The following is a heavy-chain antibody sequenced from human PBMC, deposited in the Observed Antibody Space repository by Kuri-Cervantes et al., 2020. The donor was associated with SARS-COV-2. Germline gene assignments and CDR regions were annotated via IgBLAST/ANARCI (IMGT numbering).Heavy chain of an antibody. J-gene: IGHJ4*02. CDR1: GFTFSDYY. V-gene: IGHV3-48*02. Sequence: GESLKISCAASGFTFSDYYMDWVRQAPGKGLEWVSYISSSSSTIYYADSVKGRFTISRDNAKNSLYLQMNSLRDEDTAVYYCAKGGDMIVVVILRYWGQGTLVTVSS. D-gene: IGHD3-22*01. CDR3: AKGGDMIVVVILRY. CDR2: ISSSSSTI.